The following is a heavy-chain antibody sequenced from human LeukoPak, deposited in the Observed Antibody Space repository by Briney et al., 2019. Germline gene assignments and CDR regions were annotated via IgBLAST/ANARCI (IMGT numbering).Heavy chain of an antibody. D-gene: IGHD6-6*01. CDR3: ATGRRQLAPYYYYGMDV. V-gene: IGHV1-24*01. CDR1: GYIFTSYA. CDR2: FDPEDGET. Sequence: GASVKVSCKASGYIFTSYAMNWVRQAPGKGLEWMGGFDPEDGETIYAQKFQGRVTMTEDTSTDTAYMELSSLRSEDTAVYYCATGRRQLAPYYYYGMDVWGQGTTVTVSS. J-gene: IGHJ6*02.